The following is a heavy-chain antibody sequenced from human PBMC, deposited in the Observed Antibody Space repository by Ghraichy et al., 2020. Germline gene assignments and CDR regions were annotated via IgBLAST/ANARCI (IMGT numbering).Heavy chain of an antibody. V-gene: IGHV4-59*01. D-gene: IGHD3-3*01. J-gene: IGHJ6*03. CDR2: IYYSGST. Sequence: ESLNISCTVSGGSISSYYWSWIRQPPGKGLEWIGYIYYSGSTNYNPSLKSRVTISVDTSKNQFSLKLSSVTAADTAVYYCARSPPPTIFMTDYYYYMDVWAKGPRSPSP. CDR1: GGSISSYY. CDR3: ARSPPPTIFMTDYYYYMDV.